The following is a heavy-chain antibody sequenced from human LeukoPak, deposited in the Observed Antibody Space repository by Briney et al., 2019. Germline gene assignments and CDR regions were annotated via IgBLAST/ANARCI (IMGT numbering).Heavy chain of an antibody. CDR2: IYYSGST. CDR1: GGSISSGSYY. CDR3: ARDKAAAGIDY. J-gene: IGHJ4*02. Sequence: PSQTLSLTCTVSGGSISSGSYYWGWIRQPPGKGLEWIGSIYYSGSTYYNPSLKSRVTISVDTSKNQFSLKLSSVTAADTAVYYCARDKAAAGIDYWGQGTLVTVSS. D-gene: IGHD6-13*01. V-gene: IGHV4-39*07.